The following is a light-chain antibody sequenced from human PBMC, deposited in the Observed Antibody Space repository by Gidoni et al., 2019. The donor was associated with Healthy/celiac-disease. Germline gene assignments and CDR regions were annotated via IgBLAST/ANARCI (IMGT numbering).Light chain of an antibody. CDR3: QQYNNWPFT. CDR1: QSVSSN. J-gene: IGKJ3*01. CDR2: GAS. Sequence: EIVMTRSPATLSVSPGERATLSCRASQSVSSNLAWYQQKPGQAPRLLIYGASTRATGIPARFSGSGSGTEFTLTISSLQSEDFAVYYCQQYNNWPFTFXPXTKVDIK. V-gene: IGKV3-15*01.